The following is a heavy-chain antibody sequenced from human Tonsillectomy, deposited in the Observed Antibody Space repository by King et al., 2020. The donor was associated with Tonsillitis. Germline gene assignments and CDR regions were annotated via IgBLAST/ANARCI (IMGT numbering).Heavy chain of an antibody. CDR2: IYYSGST. D-gene: IGHD6-19*01. CDR1: GGSISSGDCY. V-gene: IGHV4-30-4*01. CDR3: ARHSSGWLFDY. Sequence: VQLQESGPGLVKPSQTLSLTCTVSGGSISSGDCYWSWIRQPPGKGLEWLGDIYYSGSTYYNPSLKSRLTISVDTSKNQFSLKLSAVTAADTAVYYCARHSSGWLFDYWGQGTLVTVSS. J-gene: IGHJ4*02.